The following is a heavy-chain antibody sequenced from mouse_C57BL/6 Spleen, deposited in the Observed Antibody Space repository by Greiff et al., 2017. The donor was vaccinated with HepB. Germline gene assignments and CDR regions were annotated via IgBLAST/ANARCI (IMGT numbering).Heavy chain of an antibody. D-gene: IGHD3-3*01. V-gene: IGHV1-61*01. CDR2: IYPSDSET. Sequence: QVQLQQSGAELVRPGSSVKLSCKASGYTFTSYWMDWVKQRPGQGLEWIGNIYPSDSETHYNQKFKDKATLTVDKSSSTAYMQLSSLTSEDSAVYYCAKGGDRSYFDYWGQGTTLTVSS. CDR1: GYTFTSYW. J-gene: IGHJ2*01. CDR3: AKGGDRSYFDY.